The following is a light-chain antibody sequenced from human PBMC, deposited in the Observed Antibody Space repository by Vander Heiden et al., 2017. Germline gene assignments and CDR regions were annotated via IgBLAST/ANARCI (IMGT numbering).Light chain of an antibody. CDR2: EDN. J-gene: IGLJ3*02. V-gene: IGLV3-10*01. CDR3: YSTDSGGYQRV. CDR1: ALPKKY. Sequence: SDELTQPPSVPVYPGQTARITCSGDALPKKYAFWYQQKSGQAPVLVIYEDNKRPSGIPERFSGSSSGTMATLTISGAQAEDEADYYCYSTDSGGYQRVFGGGTKLTVL.